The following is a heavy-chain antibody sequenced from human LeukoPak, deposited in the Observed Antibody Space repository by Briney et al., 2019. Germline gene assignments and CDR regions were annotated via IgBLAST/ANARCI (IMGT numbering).Heavy chain of an antibody. J-gene: IGHJ4*02. CDR3: ARDRHYDTSGYKVYYFDY. CDR2: IYYSGST. V-gene: IGHV4-59*12. Sequence: SETLSLTCTVSGGSISSYYWSWIRQPPGKGLEWIGYIYYSGSTNYNPSLKSRVTISVDTSKNQFSLKLSSVTAADTAVYYCARDRHYDTSGYKVYYFDYWGQGTLVTVSS. D-gene: IGHD3-22*01. CDR1: GGSISSYY.